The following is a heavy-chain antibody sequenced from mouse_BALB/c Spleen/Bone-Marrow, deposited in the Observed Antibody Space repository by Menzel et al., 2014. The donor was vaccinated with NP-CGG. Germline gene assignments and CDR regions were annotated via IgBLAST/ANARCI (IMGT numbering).Heavy chain of an antibody. Sequence: QVQLQQSAAELARPGASVKLSCKASGYIFTSYTIQWIKQRPGQGLEWIGYINPSIGYTEYNQKFKDKTTLTADTSSSTTYMQLSSLTSEDSAVYYCAREGTYYAYFDDWGQGTTLTVSS. V-gene: IGHV1-4*02. J-gene: IGHJ2*01. CDR2: INPSIGYT. CDR1: GYIFTSYT. CDR3: AREGTYYAYFDD. D-gene: IGHD1-1*01.